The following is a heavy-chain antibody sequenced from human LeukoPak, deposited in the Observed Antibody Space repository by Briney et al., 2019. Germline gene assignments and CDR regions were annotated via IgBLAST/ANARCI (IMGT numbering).Heavy chain of an antibody. CDR3: AGGRWHYSDSTGYYLDI. CDR2: IYYSGTT. Sequence: SETLSLTCTVSGGSIRSTSYYWGWIRQPPGKGLEWIGNIYYSGTTQYNPSLKSRVTISADTSKNQLSLKLTSVTAADTAVYYCAGGRWHYSDSTGYYLDIWGQGTMVTVSS. CDR1: GGSIRSTSYY. V-gene: IGHV4-39*01. D-gene: IGHD3-22*01. J-gene: IGHJ3*02.